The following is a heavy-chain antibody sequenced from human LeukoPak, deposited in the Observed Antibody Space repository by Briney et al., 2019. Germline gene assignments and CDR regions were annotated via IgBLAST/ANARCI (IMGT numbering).Heavy chain of an antibody. J-gene: IGHJ4*02. CDR2: IYTSGST. CDR1: GGSISSYY. CDR3: ARDSSSWYAYFDY. D-gene: IGHD6-13*01. Sequence: SETLSLTCTVSGGSISSYYWSWIRQPAGKGLEWIGRIYTSGSTNYNPSLRSRVTMSVDTSKNQFSLKRSSVTAADTAVYYCARDSSSWYAYFDYWGQGTLVTVSS. V-gene: IGHV4-4*07.